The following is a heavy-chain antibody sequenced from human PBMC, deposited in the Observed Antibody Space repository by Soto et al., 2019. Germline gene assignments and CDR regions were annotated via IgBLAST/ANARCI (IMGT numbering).Heavy chain of an antibody. J-gene: IGHJ5*02. CDR1: GDTFTNFA. D-gene: IGHD2-2*01. CDR3: AREVEVHTPVFGA. CDR2: IIPMFGTP. Sequence: QVPLVQSGTEVEKSGSSVKVSCKAYGDTFTNFAISWMRQAPGQGLEWMGGIIPMFGTPNYAQKFQGTVTITADRSTSTAYLELRSLRSEDTAMYYCAREVEVHTPVFGAWGQGTLVTVSS. V-gene: IGHV1-69*06.